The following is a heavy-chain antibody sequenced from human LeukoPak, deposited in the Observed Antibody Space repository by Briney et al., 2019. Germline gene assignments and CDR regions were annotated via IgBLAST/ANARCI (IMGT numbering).Heavy chain of an antibody. Sequence: GASVKVSCKASGYTFTGYYMHWVRQAPGQGLEWMGWINPNSGGTNYAQKFQGRATMTRDTSISTAYMELSRLRSDDTAVYYCARDSLGTGYYYYYMDVWGKGTTVTISS. V-gene: IGHV1-2*02. D-gene: IGHD3-16*01. CDR1: GYTFTGYY. J-gene: IGHJ6*03. CDR2: INPNSGGT. CDR3: ARDSLGTGYYYYYMDV.